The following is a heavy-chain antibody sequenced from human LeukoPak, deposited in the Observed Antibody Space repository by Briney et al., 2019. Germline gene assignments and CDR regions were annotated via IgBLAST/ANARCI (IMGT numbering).Heavy chain of an antibody. CDR2: INPSGGNT. V-gene: IGHV3-23*01. D-gene: IGHD1-1*01. CDR1: GFTFSSNP. Sequence: GGSLRLSCAGSGFTFSSNPLSWVRQAPGKGLEWVSAINPSGGNTYYADSVRGRFTISRDNSKNTLYLQMNTLRAGDTAVYYCATTKQARRYFDYWGQGTLVTVSS. CDR3: ATTKQARRYFDY. J-gene: IGHJ4*02.